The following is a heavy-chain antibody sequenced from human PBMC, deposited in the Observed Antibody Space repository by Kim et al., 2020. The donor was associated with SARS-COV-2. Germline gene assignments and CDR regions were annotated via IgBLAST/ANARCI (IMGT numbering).Heavy chain of an antibody. Sequence: GGSLRLSCAASGFTFSSCWMTWVRQAPGKGLEWVANIKQDGIDRYYVESVKGRFTISRDNTKNSLYLQMNSLRAEDTAVYYCAALLWNSLFYWGQGTLVTVSS. CDR1: GFTFSSCW. J-gene: IGHJ4*02. V-gene: IGHV3-7*01. CDR3: AALLWNSLFY. CDR2: IKQDGIDR. D-gene: IGHD3-10*01.